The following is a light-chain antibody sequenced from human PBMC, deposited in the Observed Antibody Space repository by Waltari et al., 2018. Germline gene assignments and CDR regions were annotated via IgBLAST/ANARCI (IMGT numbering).Light chain of an antibody. V-gene: IGKV1-39*01. Sequence: QITQSPSSLSASVGDRVTITCRASQSISSYLNWYQQKPGKAPKLLIYAASSLQSGVPSRFSGSGSGTDFTLTISSLQPEDFATYYCQQSYSTPLFTFGPGTKVEIK. CDR1: QSISSY. J-gene: IGKJ3*01. CDR2: AAS. CDR3: QQSYSTPLFT.